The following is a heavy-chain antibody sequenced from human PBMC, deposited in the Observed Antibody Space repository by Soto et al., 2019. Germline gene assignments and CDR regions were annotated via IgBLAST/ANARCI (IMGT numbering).Heavy chain of an antibody. CDR3: ARVGPYGDYAKTLDY. D-gene: IGHD4-17*01. CDR1: GYTFTSYY. CDR2: INPSGGST. Sequence: GASVKVSCKSSGYTFTSYYMHWVRQAPGQGLEWMGIINPSGGSTSYAQKFQGRVTMTRDTSTSTVYMELSSLRSEDTAVYYCARVGPYGDYAKTLDYWGQGTLVTAPQ. J-gene: IGHJ4*02. V-gene: IGHV1-46*01.